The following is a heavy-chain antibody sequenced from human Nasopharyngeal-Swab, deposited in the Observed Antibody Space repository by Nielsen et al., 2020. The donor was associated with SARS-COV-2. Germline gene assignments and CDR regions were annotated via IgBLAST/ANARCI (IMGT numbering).Heavy chain of an antibody. CDR3: ARQLDYYDSSGYYLRYFDY. D-gene: IGHD3-22*01. V-gene: IGHV4-59*08. Sequence: SETLSLTCTVSGGSISSYYWSWIRQPPGKGLEWIGYIYYSGSTNYNPSLKSRVTISVDTSKNQFSLKLSSVTAADTAVYYRARQLDYYDSSGYYLRYFDYWGQGTLVTVSS. CDR2: IYYSGST. CDR1: GGSISSYY. J-gene: IGHJ4*02.